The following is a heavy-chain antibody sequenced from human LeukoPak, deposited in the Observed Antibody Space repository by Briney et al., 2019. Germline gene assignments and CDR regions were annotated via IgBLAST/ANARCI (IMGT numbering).Heavy chain of an antibody. Sequence: GGSLRLSCAASGFTFDDYAMHWVRQAPGRGLEWVSGISWNSGSIGYADSVKGRFTISRDNAKNSLYLQMNSLRAEDTALYYCAKGNYGDYRTFDYWGQGTLVTVSS. V-gene: IGHV3-9*01. CDR2: ISWNSGSI. CDR1: GFTFDDYA. CDR3: AKGNYGDYRTFDY. D-gene: IGHD4-17*01. J-gene: IGHJ4*02.